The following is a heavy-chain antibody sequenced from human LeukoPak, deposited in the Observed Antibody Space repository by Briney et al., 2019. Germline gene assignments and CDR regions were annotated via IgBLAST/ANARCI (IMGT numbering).Heavy chain of an antibody. Sequence: PSETLSLTCTVSGDSISSGGYFWSWIRQHPGKGLEWIGYIYYTGSTYYNPSLKSRVTISVDTSKNQFSLKLSSVTAADTAVYYCTRDGPRSSGYPDNWGQGALVTVSS. CDR1: GDSISSGGYF. J-gene: IGHJ4*02. CDR2: IYYTGST. CDR3: TRDGPRSSGYPDN. D-gene: IGHD3-22*01. V-gene: IGHV4-31*03.